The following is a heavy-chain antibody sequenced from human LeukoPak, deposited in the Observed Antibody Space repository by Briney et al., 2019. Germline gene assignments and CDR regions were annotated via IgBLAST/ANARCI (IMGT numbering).Heavy chain of an antibody. Sequence: GGSLRLSCAAFGFTFSSYDMTWVRQAPGKGLEWVSYISNSGNTIYYADPVKGRFTISRDNSLYLQMNSLRAEDTAVHYCARSRSGTYYNADVWGKGATVTISS. CDR2: ISNSGNTI. V-gene: IGHV3-48*03. D-gene: IGHD3-10*01. CDR3: ARSRSGTYYNADV. J-gene: IGHJ6*04. CDR1: GFTFSSYD.